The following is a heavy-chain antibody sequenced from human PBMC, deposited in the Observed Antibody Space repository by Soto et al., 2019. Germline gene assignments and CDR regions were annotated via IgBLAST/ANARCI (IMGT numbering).Heavy chain of an antibody. CDR1: GFTFSSYG. J-gene: IGHJ4*02. D-gene: IGHD1-26*01. V-gene: IGHV3-23*01. CDR3: ARVKEVGAITLFDY. CDR2: ISGSGGST. Sequence: EVQLLESGGGLVQPGGSLRLSCAASGFTFSSYGMSWVRQAPGKGLEWVSAISGSGGSTYYADSVKGRFTISRDNSXNTLDLQMNSLRAEDTAVYYCARVKEVGAITLFDYWGQGTLVTVSS.